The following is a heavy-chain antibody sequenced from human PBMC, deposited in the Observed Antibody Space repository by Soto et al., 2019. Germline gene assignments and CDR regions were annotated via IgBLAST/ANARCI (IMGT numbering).Heavy chain of an antibody. D-gene: IGHD3-3*01. Sequence: QVQLQESGPGLVKPSQTLSLTCTVSGGSISSGGYYWSWIRQHPGKGLEWIGYIYYSGSTYYNPSLESRVTISVDTSKNQFSLKLSSVTAADTAVYYCARGEGLRDFWSGLESQRVWFDPWGQGTLVTVSS. CDR3: ARGEGLRDFWSGLESQRVWFDP. V-gene: IGHV4-31*03. J-gene: IGHJ5*02. CDR1: GGSISSGGYY. CDR2: IYYSGST.